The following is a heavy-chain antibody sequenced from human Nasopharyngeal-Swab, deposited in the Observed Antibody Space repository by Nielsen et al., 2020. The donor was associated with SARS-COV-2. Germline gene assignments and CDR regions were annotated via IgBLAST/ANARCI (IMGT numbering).Heavy chain of an antibody. CDR1: GGSISSYY. CDR2: IYYSGST. J-gene: IGHJ6*02. V-gene: IGHV4-59*01. Sequence: SETLSLTCTVSGGSISSYYWSWIRQPPGKGLEWIGYIYYSGSTNYNPSLKSRVTISVDTSKNQFSLKLSSVIAADTAVYYCARASYYDFWSGYYRSDYYGMDVWGQGTTVTVSS. D-gene: IGHD3-3*01. CDR3: ARASYYDFWSGYYRSDYYGMDV.